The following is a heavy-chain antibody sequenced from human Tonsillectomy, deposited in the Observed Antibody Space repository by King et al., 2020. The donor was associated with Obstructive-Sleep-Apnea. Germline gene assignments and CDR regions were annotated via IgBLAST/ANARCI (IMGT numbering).Heavy chain of an antibody. Sequence: QLQESGPGLVKPSGTLSLTCAVSGGSISSSNWWSWVRQPPGKGLEWIGEIYHSGSTNYNPSLKSRVTISVDKSKNQFSLKLSSVTAADTAVYYCARDREGKVARGGYYYYGMDVWGQGTTVTVSS. CDR1: GGSISSSNW. V-gene: IGHV4-4*02. D-gene: IGHD5-12*01. CDR2: IYHSGST. J-gene: IGHJ6*02. CDR3: ARDREGKVARGGYYYYGMDV.